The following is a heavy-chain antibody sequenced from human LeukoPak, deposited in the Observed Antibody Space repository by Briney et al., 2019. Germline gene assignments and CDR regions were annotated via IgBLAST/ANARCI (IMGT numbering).Heavy chain of an antibody. CDR3: ARRGSSFFDY. Sequence: SETLSLTCTVSGGSISSGGYYWSWIRQPPGKGLEWIGYIYHSGSTYYNPSLKSRVTISVDRSKNQFSLKLSSVTAADTAVYYCARRGSSFFDYWGQGILVTVSS. V-gene: IGHV4-30-2*01. CDR1: GGSISSGGYY. CDR2: IYHSGST. J-gene: IGHJ4*02. D-gene: IGHD6-13*01.